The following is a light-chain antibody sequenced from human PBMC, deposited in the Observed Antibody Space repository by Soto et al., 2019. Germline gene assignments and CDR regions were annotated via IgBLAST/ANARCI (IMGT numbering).Light chain of an antibody. V-gene: IGLV3-1*01. CDR2: QDS. J-gene: IGLJ2*01. CDR3: QACDSSTVV. Sequence: SSELTQPPSVSVSPGQTASITCSGGKLGDKYACWYQQKPGQSPVLVIYQDSKRPSGIPERFSGSNSGNTATLTISGTQGMDEADYYCQACDSSTVVFGGGTKLTVL. CDR1: KLGDKY.